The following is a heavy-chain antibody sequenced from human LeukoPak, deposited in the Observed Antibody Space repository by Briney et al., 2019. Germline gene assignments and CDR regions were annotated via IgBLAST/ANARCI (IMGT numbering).Heavy chain of an antibody. CDR3: ARVKVLRFLEWFLDF. CDR1: GSSVSSDEYY. J-gene: IGHJ4*02. V-gene: IGHV4-31*03. D-gene: IGHD3-3*01. CDR2: VYYSGSS. Sequence: PSETLPLTCTVSGSSVSSDEYYWSWVRQYPGKGLEWIGYVYYSGSSYYIPSLESRVTMSVEVSKNQFSLELRSVTAADTAVYYCARVKVLRFLEWFLDFWGQGALVTVSS.